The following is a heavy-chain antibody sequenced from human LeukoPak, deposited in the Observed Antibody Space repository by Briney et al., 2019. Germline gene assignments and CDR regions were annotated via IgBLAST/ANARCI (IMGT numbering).Heavy chain of an antibody. CDR1: GFTFSSYS. V-gene: IGHV3-21*01. Sequence: GGSLRLSCAASGFTFSSYSMNWVRQAPGKGLEWVSSISSSSSYIYYADSVKGRFTISRDNAKNSLYLQMNSLRAEDTAVYYCARVSLGMNAFDIWGQGTMVTVSS. CDR3: ARVSLGMNAFDI. D-gene: IGHD7-27*01. CDR2: ISSSSSYI. J-gene: IGHJ3*02.